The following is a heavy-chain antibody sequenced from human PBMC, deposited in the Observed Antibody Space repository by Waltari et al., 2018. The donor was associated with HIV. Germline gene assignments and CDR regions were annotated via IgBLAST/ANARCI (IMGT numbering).Heavy chain of an antibody. CDR3: AHELAGTGYFDY. CDR2: IYGNDDK. J-gene: IGHJ4*02. V-gene: IGHV2-5*01. CDR1: GLSLRNGAVG. D-gene: IGHD6-13*01. Sequence: QITLKESGPTVVKPAQTLTLTCTLSGLSLRNGAVGVGCIRQPPGKALEWLALIYGNDDKRYSPSLRSRLTITKDTSENQVVLTMTNMDPVDTATYYCAHELAGTGYFDYWGQGALVTVSS.